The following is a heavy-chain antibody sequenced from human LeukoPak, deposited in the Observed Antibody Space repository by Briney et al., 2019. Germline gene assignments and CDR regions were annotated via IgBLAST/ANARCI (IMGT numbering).Heavy chain of an antibody. CDR3: AREDRYCSGGSCYS. CDR2: IYTSGST. Sequence: PSETLSLTCTVSGNSISSGDNYWSWTRQPAGKGLEWIGRIYTSGSTNYNPSLKSRVTISGDTSKNQFSLRLSSVTAADTAVYYCAREDRYCSGGSCYSWGQGTLVTVSS. D-gene: IGHD2-15*01. V-gene: IGHV4-61*02. CDR1: GNSISSGDNY. J-gene: IGHJ4*02.